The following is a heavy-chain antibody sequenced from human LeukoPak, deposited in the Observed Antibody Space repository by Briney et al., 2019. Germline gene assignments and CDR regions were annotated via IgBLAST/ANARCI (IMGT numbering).Heavy chain of an antibody. CDR2: ISAYNGNT. CDR1: GYTFTSYG. Sequence: ASVKVSCKASGYTFTSYGISWVRQAPGQGLEWMGWISAYNGNTNYAQKLQGRVTMTTDTSTSTAYMELRSLRSDDTAVYYCARDGDYYDSPYYFDYWGQGTLVTVSS. CDR3: ARDGDYYDSPYYFDY. D-gene: IGHD3-22*01. V-gene: IGHV1-18*01. J-gene: IGHJ4*02.